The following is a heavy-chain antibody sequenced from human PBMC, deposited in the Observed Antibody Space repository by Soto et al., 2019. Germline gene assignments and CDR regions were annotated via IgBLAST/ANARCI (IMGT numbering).Heavy chain of an antibody. J-gene: IGHJ5*02. Sequence: SGPTLVNPTQTLTLTCTFSGFSLSTSGMCVSWIRQPPGKALEWLARIDWDDDKYYSTSLKTRLTISKDTSKNQVVLTMTNMDPVDIATYYCARMRAAAGTVWFDPRGQGTLVTVSS. CDR3: ARMRAAAGTVWFDP. D-gene: IGHD6-13*01. CDR1: GFSLSTSGMC. CDR2: IDWDDDK. V-gene: IGHV2-70*11.